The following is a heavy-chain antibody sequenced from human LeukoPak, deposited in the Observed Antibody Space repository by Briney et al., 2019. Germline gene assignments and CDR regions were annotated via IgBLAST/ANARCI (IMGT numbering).Heavy chain of an antibody. J-gene: IGHJ5*02. CDR2: IYYSGST. V-gene: IGHV4-59*01. Sequence: PSQTLSLTCTVSGGSISSFYWSWMPQPPGGGLEGIGYIYYSGSTNYCPSLKRRVTIPVDTSKNQFSLKLSSVTAADTAVYYWARLDSSEISSDGLFDPGGPGTLVTVSS. CDR1: GGSISSFY. D-gene: IGHD6-25*01. CDR3: ARLDSSEISSDGLFDP.